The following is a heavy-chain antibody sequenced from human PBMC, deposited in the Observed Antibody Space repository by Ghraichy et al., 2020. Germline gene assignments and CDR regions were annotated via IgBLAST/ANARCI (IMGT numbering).Heavy chain of an antibody. V-gene: IGHV4-59*01. CDR3: ARGAPDNWNALKFDY. J-gene: IGHJ4*02. CDR1: GGSISSYY. CDR2: IYYSGST. Sequence: SETLSLTCTVSGGSISSYYWSWIRQPPGKGLEWIGYIYYSGSTNYNPSLKSRVTISVDTSKNQFSLKLSSVTAADTAVYYCARGAPDNWNALKFDYWGQGTLVTVSS. D-gene: IGHD1-1*01.